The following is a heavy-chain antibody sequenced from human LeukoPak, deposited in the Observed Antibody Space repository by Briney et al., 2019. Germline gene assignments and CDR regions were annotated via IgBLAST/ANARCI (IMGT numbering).Heavy chain of an antibody. V-gene: IGHV3-33*01. CDR1: GFTFSSYG. CDR3: ARDYDFWSGYQLYFDY. CDR2: IWYDGSNK. J-gene: IGHJ4*02. D-gene: IGHD3-3*01. Sequence: PGGSLRLSCAASGFTFSSYGMHWVRQAPGKGLEWVAVIWYDGSNKYYADSVKGRFTISRDNSKNTLYLQMNSLRAEDTAVYYCARDYDFWSGYQLYFDYWGQGTLVTVS.